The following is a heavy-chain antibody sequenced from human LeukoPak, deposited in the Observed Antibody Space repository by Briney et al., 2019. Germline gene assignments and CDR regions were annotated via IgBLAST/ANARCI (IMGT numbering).Heavy chain of an antibody. Sequence: SETLSLTCTVSGGSISSGGYYWSWVRQPPGKGLEWIGEIYHSGSTNYNPSLKSRVTISVDKSKNQFSLKLSSVTAADTAVYYCARDTIAVAGRFDYWGQGTLVTVSS. D-gene: IGHD6-19*01. CDR2: IYHSGST. J-gene: IGHJ4*02. CDR3: ARDTIAVAGRFDY. CDR1: GGSISSGGYY. V-gene: IGHV4-39*07.